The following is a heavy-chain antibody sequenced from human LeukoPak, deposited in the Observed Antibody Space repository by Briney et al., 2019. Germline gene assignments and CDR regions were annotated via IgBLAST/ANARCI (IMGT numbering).Heavy chain of an antibody. D-gene: IGHD2-2*01. CDR2: INHSGST. Sequence: SETLSLTCAVYGGSFSGYYWSWIRQPPGKGLEWIGEINHSGSTNYNPSLKSRVTISVDTSKNQFSLKLSSVTAADTAVYYCARYALIVVVPAASGYYYGMDVWGQGTTVTVSS. CDR1: GGSFSGYY. J-gene: IGHJ6*02. V-gene: IGHV4-34*01. CDR3: ARYALIVVVPAASGYYYGMDV.